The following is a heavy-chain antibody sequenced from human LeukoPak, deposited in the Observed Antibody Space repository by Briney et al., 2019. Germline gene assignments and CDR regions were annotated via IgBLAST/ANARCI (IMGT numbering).Heavy chain of an antibody. CDR2: ISNSGDST. CDR3: AKDPGSSSYFDY. V-gene: IGHV3-23*01. J-gene: IGHJ4*02. CDR1: GFSFSSYD. D-gene: IGHD6-6*01. Sequence: GGSLRLSCAASGFSFSSYDMIWVRQAPGKGLEWVSTISNSGDSTYYADSVKGRFTISRDNSKSTLFLHMNNLRAEDTAVYYCAKDPGSSSYFDYWGQGTLVTVSS.